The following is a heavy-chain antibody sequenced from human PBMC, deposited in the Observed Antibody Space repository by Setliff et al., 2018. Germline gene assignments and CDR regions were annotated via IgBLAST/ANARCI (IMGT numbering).Heavy chain of an antibody. CDR1: GYTLSNPI. D-gene: IGHD2-8*01. CDR3: LRLVRYCTKIACQATSGDEG. Sequence: ASVKVSCKASGYTLSNPILSWVRQAPGQGLGWMGWISAYNGKTYFAQKFQDRITLTTDTSTNTGYLELRGLRSDDTAVYYCLRLVRYCTKIACQATSGDEGWGLGTLVTVSA. V-gene: IGHV1-18*01. CDR2: ISAYNGKT. J-gene: IGHJ4*02.